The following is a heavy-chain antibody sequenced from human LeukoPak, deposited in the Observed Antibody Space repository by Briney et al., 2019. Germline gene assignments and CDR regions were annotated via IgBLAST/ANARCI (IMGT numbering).Heavy chain of an antibody. CDR2: ISGSGGST. Sequence: GGSRRLSCAASGSTLSSYWMTWVRQAPGKGLEWVSAISGSGGSTYYADPVKGRFTISRDNSKNTLYLQMNSLRAEDTAVYYCAKDKSYFDYWGQGTLVTVSS. CDR1: GSTLSSYW. CDR3: AKDKSYFDY. V-gene: IGHV3-23*01. J-gene: IGHJ4*02.